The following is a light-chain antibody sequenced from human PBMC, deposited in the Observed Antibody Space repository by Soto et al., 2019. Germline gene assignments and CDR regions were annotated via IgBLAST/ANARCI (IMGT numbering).Light chain of an antibody. CDR1: SSNVGSYKL. CDR3: CSSGGSPTYV. J-gene: IGLJ1*01. Sequence: ALTQPASVSGSPGQSITISCTGTSSNVGSYKLVSWYQQHPGKAPKLMIFEVNKRPSGVSNRFSGSKSGNTASLTISGLKVEDEADYYCCSSGGSPTYVFGTGTKGTVL. CDR2: EVN. V-gene: IGLV2-23*02.